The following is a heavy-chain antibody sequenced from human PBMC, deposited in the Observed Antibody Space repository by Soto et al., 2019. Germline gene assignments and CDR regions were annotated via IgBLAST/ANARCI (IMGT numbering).Heavy chain of an antibody. Sequence: QVQLVQSGAEVKKPGSSVKVSCKASGGTFSSYAISWVRQAPGQGLEWMGGIIPIFGTANYAQKFQGRVTITADESTSTPYMELSSLRSEDTAVYYCARDWGIAVADPGDFDYWGQGTLVTVSS. CDR2: IIPIFGTA. CDR3: ARDWGIAVADPGDFDY. V-gene: IGHV1-69*01. CDR1: GGTFSSYA. D-gene: IGHD6-19*01. J-gene: IGHJ4*02.